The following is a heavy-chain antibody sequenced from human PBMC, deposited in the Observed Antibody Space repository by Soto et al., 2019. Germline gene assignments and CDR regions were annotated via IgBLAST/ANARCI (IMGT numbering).Heavy chain of an antibody. CDR1: GFAFTTAW. Sequence: LALSCTASGFAFTTAWIIWVPQAPWKGLEWVGRIKSKTDAGTPDFAAPVRGRFAISRDDSKSMVYLKMNSLKTQDTAVYYCNTDSYFTLKLVRFDDGGLGSLVTVPS. CDR3: NTDSYFTLKLVRFDD. V-gene: IGHV3-15*07. D-gene: IGHD3-22*01. J-gene: IGHJ4*01. CDR2: IKSKTDAGTP.